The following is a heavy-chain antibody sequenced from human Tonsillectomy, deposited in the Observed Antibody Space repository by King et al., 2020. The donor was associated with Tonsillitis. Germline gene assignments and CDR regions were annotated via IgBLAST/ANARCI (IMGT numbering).Heavy chain of an antibody. CDR2: ISSNGGST. D-gene: IGHD1-7*01. Sequence: VQLVESGGGLVQPGGSLRLSCSASGFTFSSYAMHWVRQAPGKGLEYVSAISSNGGSTYYADSVKGRFTISRDNSKNTLYLQMSSLRSEDTAVYYCVKFEAVTGTTGGPNWFDPWGQGTLVTVSS. V-gene: IGHV3-64D*06. J-gene: IGHJ5*02. CDR1: GFTFSSYA. CDR3: VKFEAVTGTTGGPNWFDP.